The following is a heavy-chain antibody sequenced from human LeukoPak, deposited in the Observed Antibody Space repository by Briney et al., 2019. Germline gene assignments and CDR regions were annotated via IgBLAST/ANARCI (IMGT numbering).Heavy chain of an antibody. CDR1: GDSISTYY. Sequence: ETLSLTCTVSGDSISTYYWNWIRQPPGKGLEWIGHIHYSGSTNYNPSLNSRVTISVDTSKSQFSLKLNSVTAADTAVYYCARRVSGSGFGESNWFDPWGQGTLVTVSS. CDR2: IHYSGST. D-gene: IGHD3-10*01. CDR3: ARRVSGSGFGESNWFDP. V-gene: IGHV4-59*08. J-gene: IGHJ5*02.